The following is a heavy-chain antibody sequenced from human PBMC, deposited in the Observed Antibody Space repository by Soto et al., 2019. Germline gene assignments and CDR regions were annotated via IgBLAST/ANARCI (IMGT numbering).Heavy chain of an antibody. CDR3: ARVPYGDNWFDP. V-gene: IGHV4-31*03. D-gene: IGHD4-17*01. J-gene: IGHJ5*02. Sequence: SETLSLTCTVSGGSISSGGYYWSWIRQHPGKGLEWIGYIYYSGSTYYNPSLKSRVTISVDTSKNQFSLKLSSVTAADTAVYYCARVPYGDNWFDPWGQVNLVTVSS. CDR2: IYYSGST. CDR1: GGSISSGGYY.